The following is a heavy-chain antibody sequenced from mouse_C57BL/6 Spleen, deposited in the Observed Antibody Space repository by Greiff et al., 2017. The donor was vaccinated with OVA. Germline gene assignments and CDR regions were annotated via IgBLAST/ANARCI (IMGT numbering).Heavy chain of an antibody. Sequence: EVKLQQSGPELVKPGASVKISCKASGYTFTDYYMNWVKQSHGKSLEWIGDINPNNGGTSYNQKFKGKATLTVDKSSSTAYMELRSLTSEDSAVYYCASGRFTFDYWGQGTTLTVSS. D-gene: IGHD1-1*01. CDR3: ASGRFTFDY. J-gene: IGHJ2*01. CDR1: GYTFTDYY. CDR2: INPNNGGT. V-gene: IGHV1-26*01.